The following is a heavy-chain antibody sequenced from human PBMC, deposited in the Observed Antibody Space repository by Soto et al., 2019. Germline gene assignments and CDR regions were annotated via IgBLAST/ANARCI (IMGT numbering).Heavy chain of an antibody. CDR3: ARVSGGNCSSTSCYTKFDP. J-gene: IGHJ5*02. CDR2: MNPNSGNT. V-gene: IGHV1-8*01. Sequence: ASVKVSCKASGYTFTSYDINWVRQATGQGLEWMGWMNPNSGNTGYAQKFQGRVTMTRNTSISTAYMELSSLRSEDTAVYYCARVSGGNCSSTSCYTKFDPWGQGTLVTVSS. CDR1: GYTFTSYD. D-gene: IGHD2-2*02.